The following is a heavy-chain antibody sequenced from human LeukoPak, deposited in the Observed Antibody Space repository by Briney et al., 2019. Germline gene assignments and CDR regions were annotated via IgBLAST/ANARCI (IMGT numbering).Heavy chain of an antibody. CDR2: INPNSGGT. D-gene: IGHD1-26*01. Sequence: ASVKVSCKASGYTFTGYYMYWVRQAPGQGLEWMGWINPNSGGTNYAQKFQGRVTMTRDTSISTAYMELSRLRSDDTAVYYCARDGELLGYYYMDVWGKGTTVTVSS. V-gene: IGHV1-2*02. CDR1: GYTFTGYY. J-gene: IGHJ6*03. CDR3: ARDGELLGYYYMDV.